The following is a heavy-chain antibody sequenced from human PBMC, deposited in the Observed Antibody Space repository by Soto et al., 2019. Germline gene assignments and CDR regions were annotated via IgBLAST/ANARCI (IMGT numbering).Heavy chain of an antibody. CDR1: GYTFTFYY. D-gene: IGHD2-15*01. CDR2: INPSGGST. V-gene: IGHV1-46*01. CDR3: ARVSDCSGGNCYSGAYMDV. J-gene: IGHJ6*03. Sequence: ASVKVSCKASGYTFTFYYMHWVRQAPGQGLEWMGIINPSGGSTAYAQKFQGRVTMTRNTSISTAYMELSSLRSEDTAVYYCARVSDCSGGNCYSGAYMDVWGKGTTVTVSS.